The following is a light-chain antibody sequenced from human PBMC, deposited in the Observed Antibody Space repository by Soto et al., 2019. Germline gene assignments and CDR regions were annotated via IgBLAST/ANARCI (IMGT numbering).Light chain of an antibody. CDR2: SAS. J-gene: IGKJ1*01. V-gene: IGKV1-27*01. CDR3: QKYNSAPWT. Sequence: DIQMTQSPSSLSASVGDRVTITCRASQDIRNYLAWYQHQPGKQPKLLIYSASTLQSGVPSRFSGRGSGTDFTLNSTSLQPEDVATYYYQKYNSAPWTFGQGTKVEVK. CDR1: QDIRNY.